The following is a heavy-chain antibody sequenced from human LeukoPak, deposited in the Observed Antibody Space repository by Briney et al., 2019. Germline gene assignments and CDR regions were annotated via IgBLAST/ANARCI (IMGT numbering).Heavy chain of an antibody. CDR2: IYYSGST. D-gene: IGHD6-19*01. V-gene: IGHV4-59*01. CDR1: GGSISSYY. CDR3: ARAESSGWYWFDP. Sequence: SETLSLTCTVSGGSISSYYWSWIRQPLGKGLEWIGYIYYSGSTNYNPSIKSRVTISVDTSKNQFSLKLSSVTAADTAVYYCARAESSGWYWFDPWGQGTLVTVSS. J-gene: IGHJ5*02.